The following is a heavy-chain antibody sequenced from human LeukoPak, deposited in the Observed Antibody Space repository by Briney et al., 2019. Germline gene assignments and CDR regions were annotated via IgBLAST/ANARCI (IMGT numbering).Heavy chain of an antibody. CDR2: ISSSSSTI. D-gene: IGHD2-8*01. Sequence: PGGSLRLSCAASGFTFSSYSMNWVRQAPGKGLEWVSYISSSSSTIYYADSVKGRFTISRDNAKNSLYLQMNSLRAEYTAVYYCARGRSVLMVYADNFDYWGQGTLVTVSS. J-gene: IGHJ4*02. CDR3: ARGRSVLMVYADNFDY. V-gene: IGHV3-48*01. CDR1: GFTFSSYS.